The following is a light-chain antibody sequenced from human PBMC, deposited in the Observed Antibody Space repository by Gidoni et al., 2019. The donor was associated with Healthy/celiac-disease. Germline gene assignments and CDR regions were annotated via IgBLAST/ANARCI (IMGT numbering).Light chain of an antibody. CDR2: DAS. J-gene: IGKJ4*01. CDR1: QSVSSY. Sequence: EIVWTQSPATLSLSPGERATLSCRASQSVSSYLAWYQQKPGQAPRLLIYDASNRATGLPARFRGSGSGADFPLTISRLEPEDFAVYYCQQRSNWPPSFGGGTKVEIK. V-gene: IGKV3-11*01. CDR3: QQRSNWPPS.